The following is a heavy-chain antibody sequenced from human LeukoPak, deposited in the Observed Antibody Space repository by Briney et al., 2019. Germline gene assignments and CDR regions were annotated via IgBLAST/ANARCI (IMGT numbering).Heavy chain of an antibody. D-gene: IGHD6-19*01. CDR3: TTNGWYCLDH. J-gene: IGHJ1*01. Sequence: PSETLSLTCAVSGGSISSDNWWSWVCQPPGKRLEWIGEIHHRGGTNYNPSLQSRVTISVDKSNNHFSLRLTSVTAADTAVYYCTTNGWYCLDHWGQGALVTVSS. V-gene: IGHV4-4*02. CDR1: GGSISSDNW. CDR2: IHHRGGT.